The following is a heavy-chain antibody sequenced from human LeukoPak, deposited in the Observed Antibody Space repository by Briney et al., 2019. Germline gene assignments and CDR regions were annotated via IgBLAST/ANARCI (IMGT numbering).Heavy chain of an antibody. Sequence: GGSLRLSCAASGFTFSSFSMIWVRQAPGKGLEWVSAISGSGGSTYYADSVKGRFTISRDNSKNTLYLQMNSLRAEDTAVYYCAKDDGSGWYVVPGAEYYFDYWGQGTLVTVSS. V-gene: IGHV3-23*01. D-gene: IGHD6-19*01. J-gene: IGHJ4*02. CDR3: AKDDGSGWYVVPGAEYYFDY. CDR1: GFTFSSFS. CDR2: ISGSGGST.